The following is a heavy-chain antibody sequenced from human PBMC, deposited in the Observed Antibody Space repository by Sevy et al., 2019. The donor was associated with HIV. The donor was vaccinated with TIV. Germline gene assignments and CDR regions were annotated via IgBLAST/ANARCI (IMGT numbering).Heavy chain of an antibody. CDR2: IKQDGGVK. Sequence: GGSLRLSCAASGFSLNNYWMNWVRQAPGKGLEWVPKIKQDGGVKYYVDSVKGRFTISRDNARNLLYLQMNSLRVEDTALYYCVRAIAAACSFWGQGTLVTVSS. V-gene: IGHV3-7*01. CDR1: GFSLNNYW. CDR3: VRAIAAACSF. D-gene: IGHD6-13*01. J-gene: IGHJ4*02.